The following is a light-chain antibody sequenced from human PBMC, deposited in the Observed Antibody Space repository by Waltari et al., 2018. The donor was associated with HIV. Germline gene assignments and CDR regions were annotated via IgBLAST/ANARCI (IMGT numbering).Light chain of an antibody. CDR3: CSYAGSTTFVE. CDR2: EVN. Sequence: QSALTQPASVSGSPGQSITLSCTGPSSDIGGSNLVSWYQHHPDKAPKLIIYEVNVRPSGVSDRFSGSKSGNTASLTISGLQAGDEADYYCCSYAGSTTFVEFGGGTKLTVL. V-gene: IGLV2-23*02. CDR1: SSDIGGSNL. J-gene: IGLJ3*02.